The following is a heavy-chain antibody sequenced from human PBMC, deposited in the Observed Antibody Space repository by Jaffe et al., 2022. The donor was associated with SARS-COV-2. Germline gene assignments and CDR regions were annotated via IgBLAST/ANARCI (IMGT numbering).Heavy chain of an antibody. V-gene: IGHV2-5*02. J-gene: IGHJ3*02. CDR1: GFSLSTSGVG. Sequence: QITLKESGPTLVKPTQTLTLTCTFSGFSLSTSGVGVGWIRQPPGKALECLALIYWDDDKFYSPSLKSRLTITKDTSRNQVVLTMTNMDPVDTATYYCAHRRTYDTFDIWGQGTMVTVSS. CDR2: IYWDDDK. CDR3: AHRRTYDTFDI.